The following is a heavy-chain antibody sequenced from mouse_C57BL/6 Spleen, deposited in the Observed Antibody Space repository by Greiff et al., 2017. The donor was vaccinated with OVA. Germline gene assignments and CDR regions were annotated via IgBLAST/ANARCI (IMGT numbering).Heavy chain of an antibody. Sequence: QVQLQQPGAELVKPGASVKMSCKASGYTFTSYWITWVKQRPGQGLEWIGDIYPGSGSTNYNEKFKSKATLTVDTSSSSAYMQLSSLTSEDSAVYYCARPPRGSRYFDVWGTGTTVTVSS. V-gene: IGHV1-55*01. J-gene: IGHJ1*03. CDR2: IYPGSGST. CDR1: GYTFTSYW. CDR3: ARPPRGSRYFDV. D-gene: IGHD1-1*01.